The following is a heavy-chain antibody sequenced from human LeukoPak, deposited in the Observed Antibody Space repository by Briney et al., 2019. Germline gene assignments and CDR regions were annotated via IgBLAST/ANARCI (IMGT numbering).Heavy chain of an antibody. V-gene: IGHV4-4*07. J-gene: IGHJ3*02. CDR3: ARGHKLPGIELWFYAFDI. CDR2: IYTSGST. CDR1: GGSISSYY. D-gene: IGHD5-18*01. Sequence: SETLSLTCTVSGGSISSYYWSWIRQPAGKGLEWIGRIYTSGSTNYNPSLKSRVTISVDRSKNQFSLKLTSMTAADTAVYYCARGHKLPGIELWFYAFDIWGQGTMVTVSS.